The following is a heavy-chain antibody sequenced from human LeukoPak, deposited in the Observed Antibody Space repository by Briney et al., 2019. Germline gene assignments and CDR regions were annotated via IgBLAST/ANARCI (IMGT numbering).Heavy chain of an antibody. V-gene: IGHV3-30*04. Sequence: PGGSLRLSCAASGFTFSSYAMHWVRQAPGKGLEWVAVISYDGTNKYYADSVKGRFTISRDNSKNTLYLQVNSLSVEDTAVYYCAKATWLYGMDVWGQGTTVTVSS. J-gene: IGHJ6*02. CDR3: AKATWLYGMDV. CDR2: ISYDGTNK. CDR1: GFTFSSYA. D-gene: IGHD5-12*01.